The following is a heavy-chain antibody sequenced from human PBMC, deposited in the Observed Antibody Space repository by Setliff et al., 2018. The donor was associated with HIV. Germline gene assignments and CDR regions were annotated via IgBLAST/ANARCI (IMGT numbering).Heavy chain of an antibody. D-gene: IGHD4-17*01. CDR3: AREAVDDYARYFDY. CDR1: GLTFSTSW. CDR2: LNPEANYI. V-gene: IGHV3-74*01. Sequence: GSLRLSCAASGLTFSTSWMQWVRQSPGEGLLWVARLNPEANYIHYVASVEGRFTISRANAKNSLYLQMNSLRAEDTAVYYCAREAVDDYARYFDYWGQGSLVTVSS. J-gene: IGHJ4*02.